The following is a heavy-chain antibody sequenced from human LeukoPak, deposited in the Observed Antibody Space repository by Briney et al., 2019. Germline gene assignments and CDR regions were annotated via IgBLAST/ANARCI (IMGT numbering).Heavy chain of an antibody. Sequence: SETLSLTCAVSGGPIRCGGYSWSWIRQPPGKGLERMGYIYHSGSTYYNPSLKSRVTISVDRSKNQFSLKLSSVTAADTAVYYCARGGYSYGSDAFDIWGQGTMVTVSS. CDR2: IYHSGST. CDR1: GGPIRCGGYS. D-gene: IGHD5-18*01. CDR3: ARGGYSYGSDAFDI. V-gene: IGHV4-30-2*01. J-gene: IGHJ3*02.